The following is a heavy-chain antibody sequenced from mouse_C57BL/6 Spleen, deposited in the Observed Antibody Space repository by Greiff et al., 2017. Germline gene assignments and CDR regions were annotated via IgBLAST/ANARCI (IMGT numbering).Heavy chain of an antibody. CDR1: GYTFTSYW. V-gene: IGHV1-64*01. CDR2: IHPNSCST. Sequence: QVQLKQPGAELVKPGASVQLSCKASGYTFTSYWMHWVKQRHGQGLEWIGMIHPNSCSTNYNEKVKSKATLTVNKSSSTAYMQLSSLTSEDSAVYYCARFNDDFDYWGQGTTLTVSS. D-gene: IGHD2-3*01. J-gene: IGHJ2*01. CDR3: ARFNDDFDY.